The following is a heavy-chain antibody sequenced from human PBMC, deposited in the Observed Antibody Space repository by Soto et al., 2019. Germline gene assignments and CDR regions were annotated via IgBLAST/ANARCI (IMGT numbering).Heavy chain of an antibody. CDR2: ISWNSGSI. CDR3: AKDRGLVLSFYFDY. Sequence: EVQLVESGGGLVQPGRSLRLSCAASGFTFDDYAMHWVRQAPGKGMEWVSGISWNSGSIDYADSVKGRFTISRDNAKNSLYLQMSSLRAEDTALYYCAKDRGLVLSFYFDYWGQGPLVTVSS. V-gene: IGHV3-9*01. J-gene: IGHJ4*02. D-gene: IGHD6-19*01. CDR1: GFTFDDYA.